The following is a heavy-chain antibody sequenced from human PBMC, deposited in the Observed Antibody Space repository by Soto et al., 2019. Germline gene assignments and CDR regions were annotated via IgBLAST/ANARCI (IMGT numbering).Heavy chain of an antibody. CDR3: ARDTVGGYSFWSGYYSDGLDV. V-gene: IGHV3-23*01. J-gene: IGHJ3*01. D-gene: IGHD3-3*01. Sequence: EVKLLESGGGLAQPGGSMRLSCVGSGFTFDSYAISWVRQAPGERLQWIAAISGSADGTDYAHSVRGRFTISRDNAKKTVHLEIDSRRVEDTAVYFCARDTVGGYSFWSGYYSDGLDVWGQGTLVTVS. CDR2: ISGSADGT. CDR1: GFTFDSYA.